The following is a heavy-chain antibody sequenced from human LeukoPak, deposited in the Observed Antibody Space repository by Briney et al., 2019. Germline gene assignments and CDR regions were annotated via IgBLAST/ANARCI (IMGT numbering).Heavy chain of an antibody. Sequence: PGGSLRLSCAASGFTFSSYWMHWVRQAPGEGLVWVSRITNDASSKSYADSVKGRFTISRDNAKNTLYLEMSSLRAEDTAVYYCVRDSSVTRMDVWGKGTTVTVSS. CDR3: VRDSSVTRMDV. V-gene: IGHV3-74*01. J-gene: IGHJ6*04. CDR2: ITNDASSK. D-gene: IGHD4-17*01. CDR1: GFTFSSYW.